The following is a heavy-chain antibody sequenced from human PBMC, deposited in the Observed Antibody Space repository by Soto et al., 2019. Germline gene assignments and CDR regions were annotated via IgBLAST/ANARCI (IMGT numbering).Heavy chain of an antibody. CDR2: IYSGGST. V-gene: IGHV3-66*01. CDR1: GFTVSSNY. D-gene: IGHD6-13*01. J-gene: IGHJ6*02. Sequence: EVQLVESGGGLVQPGGSLRLSCAASGFTVSSNYMSWVRQAPGKGLEWVSVIYSGGSTYYADSVKGRFTISRDNSKNTLYLQMNSLRAEDTAVYYCARGVGSSRLRGGMDVWGQGTTVTVSS. CDR3: ARGVGSSRLRGGMDV.